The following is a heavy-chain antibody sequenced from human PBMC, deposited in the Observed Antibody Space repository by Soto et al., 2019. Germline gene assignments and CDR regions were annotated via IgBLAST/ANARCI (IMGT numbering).Heavy chain of an antibody. CDR1: GGSISSSNW. CDR3: ARDLAVAGTWYYYGMDV. V-gene: IGHV4-4*02. Sequence: SETLSLTCAVSGGSISSSNWWSWVRQPPGKGLEWIGEIYHSGSTNYNPSLKSRVTISVDKSKNQFSLKLSSLTAADTAVYFCARDLAVAGTWYYYGMDVWGQGTTVTVSS. CDR2: IYHSGST. D-gene: IGHD6-19*01. J-gene: IGHJ6*02.